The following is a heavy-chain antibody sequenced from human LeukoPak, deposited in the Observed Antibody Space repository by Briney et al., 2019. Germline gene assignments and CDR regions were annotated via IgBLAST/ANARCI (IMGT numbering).Heavy chain of an antibody. CDR3: ARDGDYCGGDCYPDAFDI. CDR2: INPSGGST. D-gene: IGHD2-21*02. J-gene: IGHJ3*02. CDR1: GYSFTSYG. V-gene: IGHV1-46*01. Sequence: GASVKVSCKASGYSFTSYGFNWVRQAPGQGLEWMGIINPSGGSTSYAQKFQGRVTMTRDTSTSTVYMELSSLRSEDTAVYYCARDGDYCGGDCYPDAFDIWGQGTMVTVSS.